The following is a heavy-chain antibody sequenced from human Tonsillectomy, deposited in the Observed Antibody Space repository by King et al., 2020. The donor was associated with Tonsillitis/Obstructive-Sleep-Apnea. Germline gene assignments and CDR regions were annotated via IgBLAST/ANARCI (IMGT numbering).Heavy chain of an antibody. Sequence: VQLQQRGAGLLKPSETLSLTCAVYGGSFSAYYWSWIRQPPGKGLEWIGEINPSGSTNYNPSLKSRVTISVDTSKNQFSLKLSSVTAADTAVYYCARGRKHEYYYDSSDLTGDALDIWGQGEMVTVSS. D-gene: IGHD3-22*01. V-gene: IGHV4-34*01. CDR1: GGSFSAYY. CDR2: INPSGST. CDR3: ARGRKHEYYYDSSDLTGDALDI. J-gene: IGHJ3*02.